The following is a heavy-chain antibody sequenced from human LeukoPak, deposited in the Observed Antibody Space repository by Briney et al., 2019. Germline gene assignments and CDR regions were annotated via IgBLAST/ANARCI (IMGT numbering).Heavy chain of an antibody. CDR2: ISGSGGST. Sequence: GGSLRLSCAASGFTFSTYAMSWVRQAPGKGLEWVPGISGSGGSTYYADSVKGRFTISRDNSKNTLYLQMNSLRVEDTAVYYCAKDFYRDITARIDYWGQGTLVTVSS. J-gene: IGHJ4*02. CDR3: AKDFYRDITARIDY. D-gene: IGHD3-3*01. CDR1: GFTFSTYA. V-gene: IGHV3-23*01.